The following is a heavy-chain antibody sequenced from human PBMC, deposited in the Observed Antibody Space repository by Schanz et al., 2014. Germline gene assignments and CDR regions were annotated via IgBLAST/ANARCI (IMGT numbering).Heavy chain of an antibody. Sequence: QAQLVESGGGVVQPGGSLRLSCAASRFAFSNCGMHWVRQAPGKGLEWVAVIYSGGSTFYTDSVKGRFTISRDNSKNTLYLQMNSLIAEDTAVYYCARDPSGSYGWFDPWGQGTLVTVSS. CDR2: IYSGGST. D-gene: IGHD1-26*01. J-gene: IGHJ5*02. V-gene: IGHV3-NL1*01. CDR1: RFAFSNCG. CDR3: ARDPSGSYGWFDP.